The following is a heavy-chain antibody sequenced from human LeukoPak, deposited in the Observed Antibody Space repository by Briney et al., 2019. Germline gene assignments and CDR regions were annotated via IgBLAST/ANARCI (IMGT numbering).Heavy chain of an antibody. CDR1: GLTLSSYE. D-gene: IGHD6-6*01. CDR3: AKDKGRITIAAPKDAFDI. J-gene: IGHJ3*02. Sequence: GGSLTLPRVASGLTLSSYEMNWVRPAPGKGLDWVSAIRIVGRSPHYAPSLKGRFTISRDNSKNPLSLQMNSLRAEDTAVYYCAKDKGRITIAAPKDAFDIWGQGTMVTVST. CDR2: IRIVGRSP. V-gene: IGHV3-23*01.